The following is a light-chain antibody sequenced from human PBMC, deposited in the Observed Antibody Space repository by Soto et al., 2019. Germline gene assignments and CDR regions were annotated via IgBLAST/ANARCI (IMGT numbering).Light chain of an antibody. CDR3: QQSYSTPPT. V-gene: IGKV1-39*01. Sequence: DMQLTQSPSTLKAYVGGRVTIPCRASQSITTWLARYQQRPGKAPKLLIYDVSSLQSGVPSRFSGSGSGTDFTLTISSLQPEDFATYYCQQSYSTPPTFGQGTKVDIK. CDR1: QSITTW. J-gene: IGKJ1*01. CDR2: DVS.